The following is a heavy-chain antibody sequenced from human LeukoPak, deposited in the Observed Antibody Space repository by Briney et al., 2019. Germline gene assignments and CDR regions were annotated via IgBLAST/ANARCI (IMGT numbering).Heavy chain of an antibody. Sequence: SETLSLTCTVSGGSISSGSYYWSWLRQPAGKGLEWIGRIYTSGSTNYNPSLKSRVTVSVDTSKNQFSLKLSSVTAADRAVYYCARITRGYSYCLLPYWGQGTLVTVSS. CDR2: IYTSGST. CDR3: ARITRGYSYCLLPY. CDR1: GGSISSGSYY. J-gene: IGHJ4*02. V-gene: IGHV4-61*02. D-gene: IGHD5-18*01.